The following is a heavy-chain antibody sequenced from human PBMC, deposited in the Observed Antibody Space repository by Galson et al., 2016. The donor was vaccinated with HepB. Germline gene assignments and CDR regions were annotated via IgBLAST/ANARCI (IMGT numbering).Heavy chain of an antibody. CDR1: GFTFTNYA. Sequence: SLRLSCAASGFTFTNYAMHWVRQAPGKGLEWVAVISNDGSKKNYADSVKGRFTISRDNSKNTLYLQMISLRPEDTAVYYCARDGGQWLVKGYFDYWGQGTLVTVSS. V-gene: IGHV3-30-3*01. D-gene: IGHD6-19*01. J-gene: IGHJ4*02. CDR2: ISNDGSKK. CDR3: ARDGGQWLVKGYFDY.